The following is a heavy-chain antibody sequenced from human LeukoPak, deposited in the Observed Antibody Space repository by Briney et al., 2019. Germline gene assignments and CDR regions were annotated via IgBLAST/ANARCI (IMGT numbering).Heavy chain of an antibody. CDR2: IRAGGDNT. Sequence: SGGSLRLSCAASGFTFRNYAMMWVRQAPGKGLELVSSIRAGGDNTYYADSVTGRFTISRDNSKNTLFLQMNSLRAEDTAVYYCAKDPNGDYVGAFDFWGQGMMVSVS. CDR3: AKDPNGDYVGAFDF. CDR1: GFTFRNYA. V-gene: IGHV3-23*01. D-gene: IGHD4-17*01. J-gene: IGHJ4*02.